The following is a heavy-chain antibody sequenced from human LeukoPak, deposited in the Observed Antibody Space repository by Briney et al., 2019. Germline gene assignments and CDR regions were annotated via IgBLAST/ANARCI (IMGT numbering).Heavy chain of an antibody. CDR2: ISFHGTDS. V-gene: IGHV3-30*04. CDR1: GFTFISYA. Sequence: GGSLRLSCAASGFTFISYAIHWVRQAPGKGLEWVAVISFHGTDSFYADSVKGRFTISRDNSKNTLYLQMSSLRADDTAVYYCARGADGVSSNSRGWFDPWGQGTLVTVSS. J-gene: IGHJ5*02. CDR3: ARGADGVSSNSRGWFDP. D-gene: IGHD2-15*01.